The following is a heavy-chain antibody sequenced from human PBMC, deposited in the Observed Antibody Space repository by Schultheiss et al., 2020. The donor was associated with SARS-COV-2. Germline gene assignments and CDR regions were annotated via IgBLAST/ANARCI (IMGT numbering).Heavy chain of an antibody. Sequence: GESLKISCKGSGYSFTSYGISWVRQAPGQGLEWMGWISAYNGNTNYAQKLQGRVTMTTDTSTSTAYMELRSLRSDDTAVYYCAREGVGSHPGVGYYYGMDVWGQGTTVTVSS. CDR1: GYSFTSYG. J-gene: IGHJ6*02. V-gene: IGHV1-18*04. CDR2: ISAYNGNT. D-gene: IGHD1-26*01. CDR3: AREGVGSHPGVGYYYGMDV.